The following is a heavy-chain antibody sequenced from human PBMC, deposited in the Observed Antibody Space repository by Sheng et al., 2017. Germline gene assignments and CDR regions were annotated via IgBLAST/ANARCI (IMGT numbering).Heavy chain of an antibody. CDR2: INHSGST. Sequence: QVQLQQWGAGLLKPSETLSLTCAVYGGSFSGYYWSWIRQPPGKGLEWIGEINHSGSTNYNPSLKSRVTISVDTSKNQFSLKLSSVTAADTAVYYCARAGRGPAPGPGGAFDIWGQWTMVTVSS. J-gene: IGHJ3*02. CDR3: ARAGRGPAPGPGGAFDI. CDR1: GGSFSGYY. V-gene: IGHV4-34*01. D-gene: IGHD2-15*01.